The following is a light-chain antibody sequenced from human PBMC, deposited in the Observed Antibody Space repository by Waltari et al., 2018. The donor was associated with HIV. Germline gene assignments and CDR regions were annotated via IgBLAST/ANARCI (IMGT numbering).Light chain of an antibody. V-gene: IGLV2-14*01. CDR1: RSDVGGYNN. Sequence: QSALTQPAPVSGSPGQSITISCPGTRSDVGGYNNVSWYQQHPGKAPKLMIYEVSNRPSGFSTRFSGSNSGNTASLTISGLQAEDEADYYCSSYTSSSTLVFGGGTKLTVL. CDR2: EVS. J-gene: IGLJ2*01. CDR3: SSYTSSSTLV.